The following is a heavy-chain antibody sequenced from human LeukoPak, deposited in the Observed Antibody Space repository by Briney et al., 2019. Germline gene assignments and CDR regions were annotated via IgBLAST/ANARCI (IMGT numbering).Heavy chain of an antibody. J-gene: IGHJ3*02. D-gene: IGHD3-10*01. CDR2: INHSGST. Sequence: PSETLSLTCAVYGGSFSGYYWSWIRQPPGKGLEWIGEINHSGSTNCNPSLKSRVTISVDTSKNQFSLKLSSVTAADTAVYYCARGGYYYGSGSYTGGAFDIWGQGTMVTVSS. CDR3: ARGGYYYGSGSYTGGAFDI. CDR1: GGSFSGYY. V-gene: IGHV4-34*01.